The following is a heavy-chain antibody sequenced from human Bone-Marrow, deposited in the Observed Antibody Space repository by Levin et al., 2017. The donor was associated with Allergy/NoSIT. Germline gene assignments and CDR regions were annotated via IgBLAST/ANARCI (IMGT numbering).Heavy chain of an antibody. CDR3: ARDDIVVVPAAIRYYYDGMDV. D-gene: IGHD2-2*02. CDR2: IWYDGSNK. J-gene: IGHJ6*02. Sequence: GGSLRLSCAASGFTFSSYGMHWVRQAPGKGLEWVAVIWYDGSNKYYADSVKGRFTISRDNSKNTLYLQMNSLRAEDTAVYYCARDDIVVVPAAIRYYYDGMDVWGQGTTVTVSS. V-gene: IGHV3-33*01. CDR1: GFTFSSYG.